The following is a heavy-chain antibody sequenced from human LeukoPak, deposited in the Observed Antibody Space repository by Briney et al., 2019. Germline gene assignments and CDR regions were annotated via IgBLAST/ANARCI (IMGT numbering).Heavy chain of an antibody. Sequence: PSETLSLTCTVSGVSISSSSYYWGWIRQPPGKGLEWIGNFYYSGTPYYNPSLESRVTMSVDTSKTQFSLKLSSVTAADTAVYYCARRYYDSSGYYYPDYWGQGTLVTVSS. D-gene: IGHD3-22*01. V-gene: IGHV4-39*01. CDR3: ARRYYDSSGYYYPDY. CDR2: FYYSGTP. J-gene: IGHJ4*02. CDR1: GVSISSSSYY.